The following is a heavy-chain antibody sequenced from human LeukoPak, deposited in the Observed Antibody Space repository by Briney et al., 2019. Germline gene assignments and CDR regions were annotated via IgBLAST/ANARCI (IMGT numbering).Heavy chain of an antibody. J-gene: IGHJ3*02. CDR2: IGGSGGDT. CDR1: GFTFTDFA. Sequence: PGGSLRLSCAASGFTFTDFAMSWVRQAPGKGLEWVSSIGGSGGDTFYVDSVKGRFTISRDNSKNILYLQMNSLRAEDTALYYCAKMRFDSTGYDAYDIWGQGTKVTVSS. D-gene: IGHD3-22*01. CDR3: AKMRFDSTGYDAYDI. V-gene: IGHV3-23*01.